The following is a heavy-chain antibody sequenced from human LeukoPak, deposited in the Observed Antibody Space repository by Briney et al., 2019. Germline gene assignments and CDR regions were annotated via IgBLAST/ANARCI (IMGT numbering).Heavy chain of an antibody. CDR3: AKWNRQPLVKGWFDT. CDR1: GFTFDDYA. CDR2: ISWSSGST. J-gene: IGHJ5*02. V-gene: IGHV3-9*01. D-gene: IGHD6-13*01. Sequence: PGRSLRLSCAASGFTFDDYAMHWVRQAPGKGLEWVSGISWSSGSTAYADSVKGRFTISRDNANNSLSLLMNSLRVEDTALYCCAKWNRQPLVKGWFDTWGQGALVIVSS.